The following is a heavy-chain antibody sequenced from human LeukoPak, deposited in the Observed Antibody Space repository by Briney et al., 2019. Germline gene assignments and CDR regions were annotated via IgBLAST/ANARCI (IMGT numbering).Heavy chain of an antibody. J-gene: IGHJ5*02. D-gene: IGHD3-10*01. V-gene: IGHV4-34*01. CDR1: GVSFSGYY. CDR3: ARNMVRGVILLGFDP. Sequence: KTSETLSLTCAVYGVSFSGYYWSWIRQPPGKGLEWIGEINHSGSTNYNPSLKSRVTISVDTSKNQFSLKLSSVTAADTAVYYCARNMVRGVILLGFDPWGQGTLVTVSS. CDR2: INHSGST.